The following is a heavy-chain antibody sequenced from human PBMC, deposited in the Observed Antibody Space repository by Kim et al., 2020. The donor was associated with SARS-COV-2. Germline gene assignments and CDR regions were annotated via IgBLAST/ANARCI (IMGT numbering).Heavy chain of an antibody. CDR1: GFTFSNAW. J-gene: IGHJ4*02. D-gene: IGHD3-9*01. CDR3: TTGPNYDILTGTWVGDY. CDR2: IKSKTDGGTT. Sequence: GGSLRLSCAASGFTFSNAWMSWVRQAPGKGLEWVGRIKSKTDGGTTDYAAPVKGRFTISRDDSKNTLYLQMNSLKTEDTAVYYCTTGPNYDILTGTWVGDYWGQGTLVTVSS. V-gene: IGHV3-15*01.